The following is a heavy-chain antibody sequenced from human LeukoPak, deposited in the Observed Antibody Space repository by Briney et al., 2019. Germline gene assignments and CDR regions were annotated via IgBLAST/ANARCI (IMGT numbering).Heavy chain of an antibody. CDR1: GYTFTSYD. J-gene: IGHJ5*02. CDR2: MNPNSGNT. D-gene: IGHD6-13*01. Sequence: GASVKVSCKASGYTFTSYDINWVRQATGQGLEWMGWMNPNSGNTGYAQKFQGRVTMTRNTSISTAYMELSSLRSEDTAVYYCASGRIAAAIVNWFDPWGQGTLVTVSS. CDR3: ASGRIAAAIVNWFDP. V-gene: IGHV1-8*01.